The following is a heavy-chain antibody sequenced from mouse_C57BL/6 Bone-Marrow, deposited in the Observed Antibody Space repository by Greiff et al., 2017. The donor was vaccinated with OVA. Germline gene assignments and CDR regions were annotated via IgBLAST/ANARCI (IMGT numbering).Heavy chain of an antibody. CDR1: GYTFTSYW. J-gene: IGHJ2*01. D-gene: IGHD3-2*02. Sequence: VQLQQPGAELVKPGASVKLSCQASGYTFTSYWMHWVKKRPGQGLAWIGMIHPNSGSTNYNEKFKSKATLTVDKSSSTAYMQLSSLTSEDSAVYYCARGGQLRPLYFDYWGQGTTLTVSS. V-gene: IGHV1-64*01. CDR3: ARGGQLRPLYFDY. CDR2: IHPNSGST.